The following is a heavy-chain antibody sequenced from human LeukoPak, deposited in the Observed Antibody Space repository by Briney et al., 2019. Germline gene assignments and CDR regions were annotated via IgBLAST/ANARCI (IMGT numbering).Heavy chain of an antibody. D-gene: IGHD3-22*01. Sequence: SETLSLTCAVSGYSISNSYYWGWIRQPPGKGLGWIGSIYHTGGAYYNPSLKSRVTISIDTSKNQFSLNLSSVTAADTAVYYCARDAHTYYYDTSGYYFEYWGQGALVTVSS. V-gene: IGHV4-38-2*02. CDR2: IYHTGGA. CDR3: ARDAHTYYYDTSGYYFEY. CDR1: GYSISNSYY. J-gene: IGHJ4*02.